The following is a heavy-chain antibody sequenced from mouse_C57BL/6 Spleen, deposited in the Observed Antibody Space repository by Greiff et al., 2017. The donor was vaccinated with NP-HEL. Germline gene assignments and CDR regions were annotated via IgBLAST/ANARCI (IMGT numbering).Heavy chain of an antibody. CDR2: INPNNGGT. Sequence: VQLQQSGPELVKPGASVKISCKASGYTFTDYYMNWVKQSHGKSLEWIGDINPNNGGTSYNQKFKGKATLTVDKSSRTAYMELRSLTSEDSAVYYCAREGYYADYWGPGTTLTVSS. CDR1: GYTFTDYY. V-gene: IGHV1-26*01. D-gene: IGHD2-3*01. J-gene: IGHJ2*01. CDR3: AREGYYADY.